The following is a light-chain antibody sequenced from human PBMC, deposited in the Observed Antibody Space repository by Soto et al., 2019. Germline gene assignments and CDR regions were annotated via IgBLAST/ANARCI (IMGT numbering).Light chain of an antibody. J-gene: IGKJ1*01. CDR3: QQYGSSLA. CDR1: QSVKSDS. CDR2: GAS. Sequence: EIWLNQYPGTLSLSPGEGATLSWRASQSVKSDSLAWYQQKPGQAPRLLIYGASTRATGIPDRLRGSGSGTDFTLTIRRLEPEDFAVYWCQQYGSSLAFGHGTKVDIK. V-gene: IGKV3-20*01.